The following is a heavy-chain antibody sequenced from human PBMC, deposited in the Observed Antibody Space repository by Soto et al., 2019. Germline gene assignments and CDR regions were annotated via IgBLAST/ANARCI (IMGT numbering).Heavy chain of an antibody. CDR2: IIPMFGLA. CDR3: ARDATGSFGYFDL. V-gene: IGHV1-69*17. D-gene: IGHD1-26*01. Sequence: QVQLVQSGAEVKKPGSSVKVSCKASGGSFSASAISWVRQAPGQGLEWMGGIIPMFGLANYAQKLQGRITITADKSTSTAYMEVSSLRSEDTAMYYCARDATGSFGYFDLWGRGTLVSVSS. CDR1: GGSFSASA. J-gene: IGHJ2*01.